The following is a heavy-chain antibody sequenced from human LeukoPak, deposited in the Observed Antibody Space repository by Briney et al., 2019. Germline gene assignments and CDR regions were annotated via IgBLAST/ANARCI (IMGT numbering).Heavy chain of an antibody. D-gene: IGHD3-16*02. CDR3: ARARVIPASFDD. Sequence: KPSQTLSLTCTVSGGSITFGSYYWTWIRQPAGKGLEWIGRIYTSGRTFYNPSLKSRVTISMDTSMNQFSLGLNSVTAADTAVYYCARARVIPASFDDWGQGTLVTVSS. CDR2: IYTSGRT. V-gene: IGHV4-61*02. CDR1: GGSITFGSYY. J-gene: IGHJ4*02.